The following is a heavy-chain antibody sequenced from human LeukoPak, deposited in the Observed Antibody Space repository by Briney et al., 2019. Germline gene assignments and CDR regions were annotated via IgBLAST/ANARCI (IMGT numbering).Heavy chain of an antibody. CDR3: ARGGCSSTTCPLEY. D-gene: IGHD2-2*01. Sequence: ASVKVSCKGSGYIFRNYGISWVRQAPGQGLEWMGWINTNTGNPTYAQDFTGRFVFSLDTSVNTAYLQMYSLKAEDTAVYYCARGGCSSTTCPLEYWGQGTLVTVSS. CDR2: INTNTGNP. J-gene: IGHJ4*02. CDR1: GYIFRNYG. V-gene: IGHV7-4-1*01.